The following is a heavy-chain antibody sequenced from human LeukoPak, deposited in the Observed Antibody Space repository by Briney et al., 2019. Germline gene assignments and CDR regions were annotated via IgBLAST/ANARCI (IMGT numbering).Heavy chain of an antibody. CDR3: AREASTGYYYYGMDV. CDR2: INPNSGGT. CDR1: GYTFTGYY. V-gene: IGHV1-2*06. D-gene: IGHD4-17*01. Sequence: GASVKVSCKASGYTFTGYYMHWVRQAPGQGLEWKGRINPNSGGTNYAQKFQGRVTMTRDTSISTAYMELSRLRSDDTAVYYCAREASTGYYYYGMDVWGQGTTVTVSS. J-gene: IGHJ6*02.